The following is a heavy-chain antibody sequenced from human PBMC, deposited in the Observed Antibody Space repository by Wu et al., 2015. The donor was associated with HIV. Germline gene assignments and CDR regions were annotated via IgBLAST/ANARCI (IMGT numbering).Heavy chain of an antibody. CDR3: ARDYYDSSGYYYFQH. CDR1: GYTFTSYG. J-gene: IGHJ1*01. V-gene: IGHV1-18*01. Sequence: QVQLVQSGPELRKPGASVKVSCKASGYTFTSYGISWVRQAPGQGLEWMGWISAYNGNTNYAQKLQGRVTMTTDTSTSTAYMELRSLRSDDTAVYYCARDYYDSSGYYYFQHWGQGTWSPSPQ. D-gene: IGHD3-22*01. CDR2: ISAYNGNT.